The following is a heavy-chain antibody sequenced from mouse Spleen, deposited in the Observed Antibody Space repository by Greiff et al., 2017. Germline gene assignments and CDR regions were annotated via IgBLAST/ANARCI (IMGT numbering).Heavy chain of an antibody. CDR2: ISSGSSTI. V-gene: IGHV5-17*01. CDR3: ARTLYGNYEAMDY. Sequence: EVQRVESGGGLVKPGGSLKLSCAASGFTFSDYGMHWVRQAPEKGLEWVAYISSGSSTIYYADTVKGRFTISRDNAKNTLFLQMTSLRSEDTAMYYCARTLYGNYEAMDYWGQGTSVTVSS. CDR1: GFTFSDYG. J-gene: IGHJ4*01. D-gene: IGHD2-10*02.